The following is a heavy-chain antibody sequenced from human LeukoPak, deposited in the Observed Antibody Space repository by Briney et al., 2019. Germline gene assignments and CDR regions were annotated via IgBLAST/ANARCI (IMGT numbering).Heavy chain of an antibody. CDR2: INPSGGST. CDR3: ARLYYDFWSGYAYYYYMDV. D-gene: IGHD3-3*01. V-gene: IGHV1-46*01. Sequence: ASVKVSCKASGYTFTSYYMHWVRQAPGQGLEWMGIINPSGGSTSYAQKFQGRVTMTRDTSKNRFSLKLSSVTAADTAVYYCARLYYDFWSGYAYYYYMDVWGKGTTVTVSS. J-gene: IGHJ6*03. CDR1: GYTFTSYY.